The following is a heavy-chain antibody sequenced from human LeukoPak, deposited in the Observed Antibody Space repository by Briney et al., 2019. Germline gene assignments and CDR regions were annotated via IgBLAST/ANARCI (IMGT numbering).Heavy chain of an antibody. CDR3: ASTVYSNYDIFDY. V-gene: IGHV4-34*01. J-gene: IGHJ4*02. CDR2: IYYSGST. D-gene: IGHD4-11*01. CDR1: GGSFSGSY. Sequence: PSETLSLTCAVYGGSFSGSYWSWIRQPPGKGLEWIGSIYYSGSTYYNPSLKSRVTISVDTSKNQFSLKLSSVTAADTAVYYCASTVYSNYDIFDYWGQGTLVTVSS.